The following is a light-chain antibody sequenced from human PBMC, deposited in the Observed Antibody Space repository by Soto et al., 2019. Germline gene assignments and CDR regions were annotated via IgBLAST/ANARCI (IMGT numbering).Light chain of an antibody. V-gene: IGLV1-40*01. CDR3: QSYESSLRGV. CDR2: GNS. CDR1: SSNIGAGYD. Sequence: QSVLTQPPSVSGAPGQRVTISCTGSSSNIGAGYDVHWYQQLPGTAPKLLIYGNSNRPSGVPDRFTGSKSGTSASLAITGLQAGDETDYYCQSYESSLRGVFGGGSKMTVL. J-gene: IGLJ2*01.